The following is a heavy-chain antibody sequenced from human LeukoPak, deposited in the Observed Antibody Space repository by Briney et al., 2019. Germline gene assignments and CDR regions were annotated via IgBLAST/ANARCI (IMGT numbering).Heavy chain of an antibody. D-gene: IGHD3-22*01. CDR3: AKLNYYDSSGYYTGRGHFDY. CDR2: ISGSGGST. V-gene: IGHV3-23*01. CDR1: GFTFSSHD. Sequence: PGGSLRLSCAASGFTFSSHDMSWVRQAPGKGLEWVSAISGSGGSTYYADSVKGRFTISRDTSKNTLYLQMNSLRAEDTAVYYCAKLNYYDSSGYYTGRGHFDYWGQGTLVTVSS. J-gene: IGHJ4*02.